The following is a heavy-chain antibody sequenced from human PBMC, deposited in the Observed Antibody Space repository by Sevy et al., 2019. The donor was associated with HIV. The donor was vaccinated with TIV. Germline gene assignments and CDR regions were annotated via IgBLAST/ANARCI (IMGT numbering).Heavy chain of an antibody. J-gene: IGHJ5*02. CDR1: GYTFTNYR. D-gene: IGHD2-15*01. Sequence: ASVKVSCKTSGYTFTNYRIFWVRQAPGQGPESMGWISPHNGDTRYAQKFQGRVTLITDTSTTTAYMELRSLRSDDSALYYCARAYCSGGRCYSLASWGQGTLVTVSS. V-gene: IGHV1-18*01. CDR3: ARAYCSGGRCYSLAS. CDR2: ISPHNGDT.